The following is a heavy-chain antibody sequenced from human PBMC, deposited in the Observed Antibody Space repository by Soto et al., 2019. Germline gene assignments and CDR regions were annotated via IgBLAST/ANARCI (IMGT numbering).Heavy chain of an antibody. D-gene: IGHD2-15*01. J-gene: IGHJ1*01. CDR1: GYTFSSYS. CDR3: ATGYCSGGSCYSGILQY. V-gene: IGHV3-48*01. CDR2: ISSSSGTI. Sequence: EVQLVESGGGLVQPGGSLRLSCAASGYTFSSYSMNWVRQAPGKGLEWISYISSSSGTIYYADYVKGRFTISRDNAKNSLYLQMNCLRAEDTAVYYCATGYCSGGSCYSGILQYWGQGTLVTVSS.